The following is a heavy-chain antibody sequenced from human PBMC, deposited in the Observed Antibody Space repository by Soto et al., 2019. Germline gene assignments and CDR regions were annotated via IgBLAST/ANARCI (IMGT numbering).Heavy chain of an antibody. CDR1: GGSISNYY. D-gene: IGHD3-22*01. J-gene: IGHJ5*02. CDR2: IHNTGST. V-gene: IGHV4-59*01. CDR3: ARFYDSSGSNGFDP. Sequence: SETLSLTCTVSGGSISNYYCNWIRQPPGKGLEWIGYIHNTGSTNYNPSLTSRVTMSLDTSKNQFSLKLSSVTAADTAVYYCARFYDSSGSNGFDPWGQGTLVTVSS.